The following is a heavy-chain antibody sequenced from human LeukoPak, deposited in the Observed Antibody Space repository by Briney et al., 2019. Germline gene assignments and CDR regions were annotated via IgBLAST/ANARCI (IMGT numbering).Heavy chain of an antibody. Sequence: PGGSLRLSCAASGFTFSSYSMNWVRQATGKGLEWVSSISSSSSYIYYADSVKGRFTISRDNAKNSLYLQMNSLRAEDTAVYYCARDVVWFGEKDYYYYMDVWGKGTTVTVSS. CDR2: ISSSSSYI. J-gene: IGHJ6*03. D-gene: IGHD3-10*01. CDR3: ARDVVWFGEKDYYYYMDV. V-gene: IGHV3-21*01. CDR1: GFTFSSYS.